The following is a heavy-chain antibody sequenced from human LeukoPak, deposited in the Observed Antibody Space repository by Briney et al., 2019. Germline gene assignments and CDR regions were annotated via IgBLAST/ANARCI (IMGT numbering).Heavy chain of an antibody. CDR1: RGTISSHY. CDR3: ARDGRRASGLDA. Sequence: PSKTLSLTCAVSRGTISSHYWSWIRQPPGKELEWIGHIYYRGTTTYNYSLKSRVTISVDTSKNQFSLEMTSATAADTAVYYCARDGRRASGLDAWGPGILVTVSS. CDR2: IYYRGTT. J-gene: IGHJ4*02. V-gene: IGHV4-59*11. D-gene: IGHD3/OR15-3a*01.